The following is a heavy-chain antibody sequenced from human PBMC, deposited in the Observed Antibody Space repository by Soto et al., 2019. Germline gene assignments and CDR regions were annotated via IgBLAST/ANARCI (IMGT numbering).Heavy chain of an antibody. J-gene: IGHJ4*02. CDR3: ARRYGPGFDY. D-gene: IGHD4-17*01. Sequence: QVQLQESGPGLVKPSETLSLTCTVSGGSISSYYWSWIRQPPGKGLEWIGYIYYSGSTNYNPSLQSRVTISVDTSKNQFSLKLSSVTAADTAVYSCARRYGPGFDYWGQGTLVTVSS. CDR1: GGSISSYY. V-gene: IGHV4-59*08. CDR2: IYYSGST.